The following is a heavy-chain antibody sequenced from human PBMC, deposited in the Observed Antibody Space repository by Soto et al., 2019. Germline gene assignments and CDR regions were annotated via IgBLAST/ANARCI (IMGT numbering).Heavy chain of an antibody. Sequence: LRLSCTASGFTFSRYGMNWVRQAPGKGLEWVSTISGSGDKIFHADSVRGRFTISRDNSRDTLFLHMNSLRAEDTATYYCTKPEYSSGWGTFDIWGQGTMVTVSS. CDR3: TKPEYSSGWGTFDI. CDR1: GFTFSRYG. D-gene: IGHD6-19*01. V-gene: IGHV3-23*01. CDR2: ISGSGDKI. J-gene: IGHJ3*02.